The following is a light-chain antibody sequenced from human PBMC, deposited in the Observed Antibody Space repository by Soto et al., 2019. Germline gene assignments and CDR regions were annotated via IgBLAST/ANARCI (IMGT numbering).Light chain of an antibody. Sequence: QSVLTQPPSASGTPGQRITISSSGSSSNIGDNPVNWYQQLPGAAPKLLIYINDQRPSGVPDRFSGSKSGTSASLAISGLQPEDEADYYCAAWDDSLNALFGTGTKVTVL. CDR3: AAWDDSLNAL. J-gene: IGLJ1*01. CDR2: IND. CDR1: SSNIGDNP. V-gene: IGLV1-44*01.